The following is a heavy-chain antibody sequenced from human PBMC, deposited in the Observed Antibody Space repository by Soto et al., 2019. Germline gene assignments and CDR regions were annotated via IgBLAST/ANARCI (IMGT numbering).Heavy chain of an antibody. CDR1: GGSISSYY. CDR2: IYYSGST. V-gene: IGHV4-59*08. CDR3: AGWVGRGYPGRNYMDV. J-gene: IGHJ6*03. Sequence: SETLSLTCTVSGGSISSYYWSWIRQPPGKGLEWIGYIYYSGSTNYNPSLRSRVTISVDTSKNQFALKLSSVTAADTAVYYCAGWVGRGYPGRNYMDVWGKGTTVTVSS. D-gene: IGHD5-18*01.